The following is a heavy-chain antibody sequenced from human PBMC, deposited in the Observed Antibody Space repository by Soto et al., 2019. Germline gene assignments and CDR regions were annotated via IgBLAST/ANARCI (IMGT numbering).Heavy chain of an antibody. J-gene: IGHJ4*02. CDR2: SYYSGST. V-gene: IGHV4-59*01. D-gene: IGHD1-26*01. CDR3: ASRYGGNFDY. CDR1: GGSINNYY. Sequence: QVQLQESGPGLVKPSETLSLTCTVSGGSINNYYWSWIRQPPGKGLEWIGYSYYSGSTNYNPSLKSRVTISVDTSKNQFSLKLGAVTAADTAVYYCASRYGGNFDYWGQGTLVTVSS.